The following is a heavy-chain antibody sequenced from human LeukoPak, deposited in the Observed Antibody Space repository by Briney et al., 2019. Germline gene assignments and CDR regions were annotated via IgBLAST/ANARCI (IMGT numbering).Heavy chain of an antibody. V-gene: IGHV3-11*04. J-gene: IGHJ5*02. D-gene: IGHD6-13*01. CDR1: GFTFSDYY. CDR2: IISSGSTI. CDR3: ARAKSSSWFNLFDL. Sequence: GGSLRLSCAASGFTFSDYYMSWIRQAPGKGLEWGSYIISSGSTIYYADSVKGRFPISRDNANNSLYLQMNSLIAEDTAVSYCARAKSSSWFNLFDLWGQGTLVTVSS.